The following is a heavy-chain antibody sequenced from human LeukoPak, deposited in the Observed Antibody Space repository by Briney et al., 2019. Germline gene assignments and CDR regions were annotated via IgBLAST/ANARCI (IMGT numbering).Heavy chain of an antibody. D-gene: IGHD1-26*01. CDR2: TGNKANSHIT. Sequence: GGSLRPSCAASGFTFSDQYMDWVRQAPGKGLEWVGRTGNKANSHITEYAASVEGRFTISRDDSKNSLYLQMNSLKTEDTAVYYCTRGYSGRSAYAFDVWGQGTMVTVSS. CDR3: TRGYSGRSAYAFDV. CDR1: GFTFSDQY. J-gene: IGHJ3*01. V-gene: IGHV3-72*01.